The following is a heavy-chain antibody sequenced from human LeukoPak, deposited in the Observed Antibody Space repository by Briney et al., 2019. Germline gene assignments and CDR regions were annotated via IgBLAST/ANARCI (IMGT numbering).Heavy chain of an antibody. V-gene: IGHV4-59*01. J-gene: IGHJ3*02. CDR3: ARDGKGVPAYSDDAFDI. CDR2: IYYSGST. Sequence: PSETLSLTCTVSGGSISSYYWSWIRQPPGKGLEWIGYIYYSGSTNYNPSLKSRVTISVDTSKNQFSLKLSSVTAADTAVYYCARDGKGVPAYSDDAFDIWGQGTMVTVSS. D-gene: IGHD2-2*01. CDR1: GGSISSYY.